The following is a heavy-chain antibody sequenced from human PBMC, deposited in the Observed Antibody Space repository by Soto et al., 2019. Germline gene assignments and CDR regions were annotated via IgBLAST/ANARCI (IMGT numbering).Heavy chain of an antibody. CDR3: AQSLLWFGELPPGYFDY. CDR2: IYWDDDE. V-gene: IGHV2-5*02. Sequence: QITLKESGPTLVKPTQTLTLTCTFSGFSLSSSGVGVGWIRQPPGRALEWLALIYWDDDERYSPSLKNRLTITKDTFKNQVVPTMTNMDPVDPATYYWAQSLLWFGELPPGYFDYWGPGTLVTVSS. CDR1: GFSLSSSGVG. D-gene: IGHD3-10*01. J-gene: IGHJ4*02.